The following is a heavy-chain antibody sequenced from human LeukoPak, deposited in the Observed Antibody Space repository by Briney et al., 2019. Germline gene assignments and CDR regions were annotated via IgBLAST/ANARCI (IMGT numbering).Heavy chain of an antibody. CDR3: ARPVRYSWIFDAFDI. CDR1: GDTFTAYY. Sequence: ASVKDSCKDSGDTFTAYYIQWASKAPGRGGWSVWWLNLNRGGTTYAHNFQGRVTMTTDTSITTAYMDLTSLRPDDTAVYYCARPVRYSWIFDAFDIWGQGTMVTVSS. D-gene: IGHD2-15*01. J-gene: IGHJ3*02. CDR2: LNLNRGGT. V-gene: IGHV1-2*02.